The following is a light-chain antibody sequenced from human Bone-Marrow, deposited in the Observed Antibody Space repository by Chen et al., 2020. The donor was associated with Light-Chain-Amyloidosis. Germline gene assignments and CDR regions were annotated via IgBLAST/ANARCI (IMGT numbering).Light chain of an antibody. CDR2: GDD. CDR3: QSYQGSSQVV. V-gene: IGLV6-57*01. J-gene: IGLJ3*02. CDR1: SGNIATNY. Sequence: NFMRTQHHSLSESPGKTPILPCTRSSGNIATNYVQWYQQRPGSSPTTVISGDDQRPSGVPDRFSGSIDRSSNSASITISELKTEDEADYYCQSYQGSSQVVFGGGTKLTVL.